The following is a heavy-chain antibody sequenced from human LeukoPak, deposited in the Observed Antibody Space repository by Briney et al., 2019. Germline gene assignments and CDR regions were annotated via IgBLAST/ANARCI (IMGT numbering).Heavy chain of an antibody. J-gene: IGHJ4*02. CDR1: GFTFSSYS. Sequence: PGGSLRLSCAASGFTFSSYSMNWVRQAPGKGLEWVSSISSSSSYIYYADSVKGRFTISRDNAKNSLYLQINSLRAEDTAVYYCARDYHYGGSFDYWGQGTLVTVSS. CDR2: ISSSSSYI. D-gene: IGHD4-17*01. CDR3: ARDYHYGGSFDY. V-gene: IGHV3-21*01.